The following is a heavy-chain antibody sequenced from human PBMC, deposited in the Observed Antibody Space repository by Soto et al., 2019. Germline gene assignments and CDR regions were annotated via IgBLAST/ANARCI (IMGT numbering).Heavy chain of an antibody. CDR2: IYYSGST. CDR3: ARYSSGYPFDY. V-gene: IGHV4-59*01. CDR1: GGSISSYC. J-gene: IGHJ4*02. Sequence: SETLSLTCTVSGGSISSYCWSWIRQPPGKGLEWIGYIYYSGSTNYNPSLKSRVTISVDTSKNQFSLKLSSVTAADTAVYYCARYSSGYPFDYWGQGTLVTVSS. D-gene: IGHD3-22*01.